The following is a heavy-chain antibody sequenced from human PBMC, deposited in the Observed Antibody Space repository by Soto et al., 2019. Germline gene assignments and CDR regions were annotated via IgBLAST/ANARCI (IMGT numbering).Heavy chain of an antibody. Sequence: QLQLQESGPGLVKPSETLSLTCTVSGGSVTSSTCYWGWVRQPPGKGLEWIGTIYYSGGTYYNPSLKSRVTISVDTSKNQFSLKLSSVTAADTAVYYCARNASSGWYAGDNWGQGTLVTVSS. V-gene: IGHV4-39*01. CDR3: ARNASSGWYAGDN. J-gene: IGHJ4*02. CDR1: GGSVTSSTCY. CDR2: IYYSGGT. D-gene: IGHD6-13*01.